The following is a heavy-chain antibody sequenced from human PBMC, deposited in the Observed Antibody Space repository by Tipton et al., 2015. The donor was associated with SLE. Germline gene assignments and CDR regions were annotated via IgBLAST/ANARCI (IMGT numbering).Heavy chain of an antibody. D-gene: IGHD3-3*01. CDR2: IYYSGNT. J-gene: IGHJ3*02. CDR1: GGSISSYY. CDR3: ARGLSDFWSGYRVDAFDI. Sequence: TLSLTCTVSGGSISSYYWSWIRQPPGKGLEWIGYIYYSGNTNYNPSLKSRVTISVDTSRNQFSLKLNSMTAADTAVYYCARGLSDFWSGYRVDAFDIWGQGTMVTVSS. V-gene: IGHV4-59*01.